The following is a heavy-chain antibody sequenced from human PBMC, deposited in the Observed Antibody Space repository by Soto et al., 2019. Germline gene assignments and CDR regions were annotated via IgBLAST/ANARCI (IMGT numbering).Heavy chain of an antibody. CDR1: GYTFTNYW. J-gene: IGHJ5*02. D-gene: IGHD6-13*01. V-gene: IGHV5-51*01. CDR3: ARRHIAATGIDPWFDP. CDR2: IYPGDSDT. Sequence: GESLKISCKASGYTFTNYWIAWVRPMPGKGLEWMGSIYPGDSDTRYSPSFQGQVTISADKSISSAYLQWSSLKASDTAMNYCARRHIAATGIDPWFDPWGQGTLVTVSS.